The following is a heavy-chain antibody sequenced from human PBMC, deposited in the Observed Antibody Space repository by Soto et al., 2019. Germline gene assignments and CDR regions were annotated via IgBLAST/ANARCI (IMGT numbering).Heavy chain of an antibody. V-gene: IGHV4-4*07. CDR2: VSSTGST. CDR3: ARGVPAAGTDWFDP. CDR1: GGSTSNYY. D-gene: IGHD6-13*01. J-gene: IGHJ5*02. Sequence: SETLSLTXTVSGGSTSNYYWNWIRQPAEKRLEWIGRVSSTGSTYYNPSLKSRVTMSVDTSKNQVSLNLTSVTAADTAVYYCARGVPAAGTDWFDPWGQGTLVTVSS.